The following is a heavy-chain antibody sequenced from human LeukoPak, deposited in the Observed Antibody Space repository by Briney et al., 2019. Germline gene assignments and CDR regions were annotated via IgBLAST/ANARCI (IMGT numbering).Heavy chain of an antibody. J-gene: IGHJ4*02. CDR3: ARGSPDVDY. V-gene: IGHV5-51*01. CDR2: IYPGDSDP. Sequence: GESLKISCKGSGYSFTNYWLGWVRQMPGKGLEWMGVIYPGDSDPRYSPSFQGLVTISADKSIGTAYLQWSSLKTSDTAMYYCARGSPDVDYWGQGTLVTVSS. CDR1: GYSFTNYW.